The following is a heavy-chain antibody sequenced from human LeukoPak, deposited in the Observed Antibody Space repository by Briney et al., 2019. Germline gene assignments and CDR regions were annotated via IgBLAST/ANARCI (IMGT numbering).Heavy chain of an antibody. V-gene: IGHV1-8*02. CDR2: MNPNSGNT. Sequence: ASVKVSCKASGGTFSSYAISWVRQAPGQGLEWMGWMNPNSGNTGYAQKFQGRVTMTRNTSISTAYMELSSLRSEDTAVYYCARDRRGAFDIWGQGTMVTVSS. D-gene: IGHD1-14*01. CDR1: GGTFSSYA. CDR3: ARDRRGAFDI. J-gene: IGHJ3*02.